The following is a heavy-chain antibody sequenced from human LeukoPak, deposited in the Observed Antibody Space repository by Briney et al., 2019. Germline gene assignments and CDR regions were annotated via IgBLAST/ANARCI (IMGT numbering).Heavy chain of an antibody. D-gene: IGHD4-17*01. J-gene: IGHJ4*02. CDR2: ISAYNGNT. CDR1: GYTFTSYG. CDR3: ARGQTTVIFGSSYYFDY. Sequence: ASVKVSCKASGYTFTSYGISWVRQAPGQGLEWMGWISAYNGNTNYAQKLQGRVTMTTDTSTSTAYMELRSLRSDDTAVYYCARGQTTVIFGSSYYFDYWGQGTLVTVSS. V-gene: IGHV1-18*01.